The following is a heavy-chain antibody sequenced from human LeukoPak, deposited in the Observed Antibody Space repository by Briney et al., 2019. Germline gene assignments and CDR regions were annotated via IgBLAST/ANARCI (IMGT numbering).Heavy chain of an antibody. J-gene: IGHJ4*02. D-gene: IGHD3-10*01. CDR3: ARLVPRYGSGSQSDY. V-gene: IGHV4-34*01. CDR2: INHSGST. Sequence: SEALSLTCAVYGGSFSGYYWSWIRQPPGKGLEWIGEINHSGSTNYNPSLKSRVTISVDTSKNQFSLKLSSVTAADTAVYYCARLVPRYGSGSQSDYWGQGTLVTVSS. CDR1: GGSFSGYY.